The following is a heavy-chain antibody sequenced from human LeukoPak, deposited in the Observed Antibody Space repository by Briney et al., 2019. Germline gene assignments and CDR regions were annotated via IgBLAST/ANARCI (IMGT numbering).Heavy chain of an antibody. CDR2: ISSSGSTI. D-gene: IGHD4-17*01. Sequence: GGSLRLSCAASGFTFSSYEMNWVRQAPGKGLEWVSYISSSGSTIYYADSVKGRFTISRDNAKNSLYLQMNSLRAEDTAVYYCARVYYGDYADWFDPWGQGTLVTVSS. CDR3: ARVYYGDYADWFDP. CDR1: GFTFSSYE. J-gene: IGHJ5*02. V-gene: IGHV3-48*03.